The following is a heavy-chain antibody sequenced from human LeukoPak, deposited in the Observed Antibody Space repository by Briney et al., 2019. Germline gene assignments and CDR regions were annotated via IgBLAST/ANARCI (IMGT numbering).Heavy chain of an antibody. CDR2: ISYDGSNK. V-gene: IGHV3-30*18. J-gene: IGHJ6*02. Sequence: GGSLRLSRAASGFTFSSYGMHWVRQAPGKGLEWVAVISYDGSNKYYADSVKGRFTISRDNSKNTLYLQMNSLRAEDTAVYYCAKWSGEYGMDVWGQGTTVTVSS. D-gene: IGHD3-10*01. CDR1: GFTFSSYG. CDR3: AKWSGEYGMDV.